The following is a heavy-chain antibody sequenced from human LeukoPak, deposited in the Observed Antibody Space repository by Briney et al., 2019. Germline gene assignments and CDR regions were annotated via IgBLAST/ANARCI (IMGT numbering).Heavy chain of an antibody. CDR1: GGSISSYY. CDR2: IFYRGNT. V-gene: IGHV4-59*01. D-gene: IGHD6-6*01. CDR3: ARDSPPLYASSSAGFDY. J-gene: IGHJ4*02. Sequence: SETLSLTCTVSGGSISSYYWSWIRQPPGKGLEWIGYIFYRGNTNYNPSLKSRVTISIDTSKNQFSLKLSSVTAADTAVYYCARDSPPLYASSSAGFDYWGQGALVTVSS.